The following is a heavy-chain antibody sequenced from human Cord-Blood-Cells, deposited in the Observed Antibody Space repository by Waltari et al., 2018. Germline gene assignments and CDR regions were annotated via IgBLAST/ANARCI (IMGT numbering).Heavy chain of an antibody. CDR1: GFTFSSYW. D-gene: IGHD4-4*01. Sequence: EVQLVESGGGLVQPGGALRLSCAASGFTFSSYWMSWVRQATGKWVEWVANIKQDGSEKYYVDSVKGRFTISRDNAKNSLYLQMNSLRAEDTAVYYCARDHSNYDYWGQGTLVTVSS. V-gene: IGHV3-7*01. CDR2: IKQDGSEK. J-gene: IGHJ4*02. CDR3: ARDHSNYDY.